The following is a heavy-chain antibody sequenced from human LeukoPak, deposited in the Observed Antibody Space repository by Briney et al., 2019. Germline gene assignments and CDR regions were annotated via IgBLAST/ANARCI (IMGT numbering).Heavy chain of an antibody. CDR2: FDPEDGET. CDR1: GYTLTELS. D-gene: IGHD6-13*01. J-gene: IGHJ6*02. Sequence: GASVKVSCKVSGYTLTELSMHWVRQAPGKGLEWMGGFDPEDGETIYAQKFQGRVTMTEDTSTDTAYMELSSLRSEDTAVYYCATPARIAAAGRGDYYYGMDVWGQGTTVTVSS. V-gene: IGHV1-24*01. CDR3: ATPARIAAAGRGDYYYGMDV.